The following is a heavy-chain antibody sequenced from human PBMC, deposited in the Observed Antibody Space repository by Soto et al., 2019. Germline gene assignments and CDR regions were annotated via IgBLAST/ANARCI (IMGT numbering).Heavy chain of an antibody. CDR3: ARGVSSNWLGGWFDP. CDR1: GGSISSGGYS. CDR2: IYHSGST. V-gene: IGHV4-30-2*01. Sequence: QLQLQESGSGLVKPSQTLSLTCAVSGGSISSGGYSWSWIRQPPGKGLEWIGYIYHSGSTYYNLSLKSRVAIVVDRSKNQFSLKLRSVTAADTAVYYCARGVSSNWLGGWFDPWGQGTLVTVSS. J-gene: IGHJ5*02. D-gene: IGHD6-13*01.